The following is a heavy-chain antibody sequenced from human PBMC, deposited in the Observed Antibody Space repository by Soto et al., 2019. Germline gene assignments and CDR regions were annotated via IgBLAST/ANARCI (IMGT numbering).Heavy chain of an antibody. D-gene: IGHD3-10*01. CDR2: SNAGNGNT. V-gene: IGHV1-3*02. Sequence: ASVMVSCKASGYTFTSDAMHWVRQAPGQRLEWIGWSNAGNGNTKYSQEFQGRVTITRDTSASTAYMELSSLRSEDMAVYYCARVNSYYGSGSYYHCYGMAVWGQGTTVHVSS. CDR3: ARVNSYYGSGSYYHCYGMAV. J-gene: IGHJ6*02. CDR1: GYTFTSDA.